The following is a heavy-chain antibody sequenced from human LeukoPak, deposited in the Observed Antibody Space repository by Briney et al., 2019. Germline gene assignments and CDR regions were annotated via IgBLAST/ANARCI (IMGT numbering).Heavy chain of an antibody. D-gene: IGHD3-16*01. CDR1: GGSISSSSYY. J-gene: IGHJ4*02. Sequence: PSETLSLTCTVSGGSISSSSYYWGWIRQPPGKGLEWIGSIYYGGSTYYNPSLKSRVTISVDTSKNQFSLKLSSVTAADTAVYYCASQGGNYFDYWGQGTLVTVSS. CDR3: ASQGGNYFDY. V-gene: IGHV4-39*01. CDR2: IYYGGST.